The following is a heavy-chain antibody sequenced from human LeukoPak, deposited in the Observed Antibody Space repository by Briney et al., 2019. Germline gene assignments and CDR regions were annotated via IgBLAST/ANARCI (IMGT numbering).Heavy chain of an antibody. J-gene: IGHJ6*03. D-gene: IGHD3-3*01. CDR2: ISGGSA. V-gene: IGHV3-38-3*01. CDR1: GFTVSSNE. Sequence: GGSLRLSCAASGFTVSSNEMSWVRQAPGKGLEWVSSISGGSAYFADSVKGRFTISRDNSENTLYLQMNSLRSEDTALYYCARDGKSDYDSSFYYYMDVWGKGTTVTVSS. CDR3: ARDGKSDYDSSFYYYMDV.